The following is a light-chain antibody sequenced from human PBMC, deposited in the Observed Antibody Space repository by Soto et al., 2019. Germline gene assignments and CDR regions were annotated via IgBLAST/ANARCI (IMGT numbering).Light chain of an antibody. V-gene: IGKV3-15*01. Sequence: ETMITQSPDTLSVSLGERGTLPCRASQSVSSNLAWYQQKPGQAPRLLIYGASTRDTGIPARFSGSGSGTDFTLTISRLEAEDFEVYYCQQSSSSPITFGQGTRLEIK. J-gene: IGKJ5*01. CDR1: QSVSSN. CDR2: GAS. CDR3: QQSSSSPIT.